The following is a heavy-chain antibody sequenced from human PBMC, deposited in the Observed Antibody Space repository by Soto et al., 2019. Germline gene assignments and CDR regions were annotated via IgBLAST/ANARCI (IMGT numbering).Heavy chain of an antibody. J-gene: IGHJ5*02. V-gene: IGHV1-69*01. CDR3: ARETLPRRDGFNWFDP. Sequence: QVQLVQSGAEVKKPGSSVKVSCTASGGTLSSYAIRWVRHAPGHGLEWMGGIIPLFGTANYAQKFQGRVTITADESTSTAYRELSSLRSEDTAVYYCARETLPRRDGFNWFDPWGQGTLVTVSS. CDR2: IIPLFGTA. D-gene: IGHD3-10*01. CDR1: GGTLSSYA.